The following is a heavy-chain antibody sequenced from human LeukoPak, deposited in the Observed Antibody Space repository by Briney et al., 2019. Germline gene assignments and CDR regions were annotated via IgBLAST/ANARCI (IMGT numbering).Heavy chain of an antibody. CDR1: GYRFTKYW. J-gene: IGHJ4*02. CDR3: VIQPLVRDCGVDCGFDY. D-gene: IGHD2-21*02. CDR2: IYPGDSDT. V-gene: IGHV5-51*01. Sequence: GESLKISRKGSGYRFTKYWLAWVRQMPGKGLEWMGIIYPGDSDTRYSPSFQGQVTISADKSISTAYLQWSSLKASDTAIYYCVIQPLVRDCGVDCGFDYWGQGTRVSVSS.